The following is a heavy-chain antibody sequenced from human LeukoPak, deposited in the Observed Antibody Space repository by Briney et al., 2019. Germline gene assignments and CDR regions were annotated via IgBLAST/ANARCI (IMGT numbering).Heavy chain of an antibody. CDR3: ARGMHYYGSGSDYFDY. D-gene: IGHD3-10*01. Sequence: PSETLSLTCTVSGGSISSGGYYWSWIRQHPGEGLEWIGYIYYSGSTYYNPSLKSRVTISVDTSKNQFSLKLSSVTAADTAVYYCARGMHYYGSGSDYFDYWGQGTLVTVSS. J-gene: IGHJ4*02. V-gene: IGHV4-31*03. CDR1: GGSISSGGYY. CDR2: IYYSGST.